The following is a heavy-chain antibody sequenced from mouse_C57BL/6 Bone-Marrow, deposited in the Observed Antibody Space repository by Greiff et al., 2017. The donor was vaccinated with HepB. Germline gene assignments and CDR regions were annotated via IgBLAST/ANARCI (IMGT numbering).Heavy chain of an antibody. V-gene: IGHV3-6*01. J-gene: IGHJ4*01. CDR1: GYSITSGYY. CDR2: ISYDGSN. D-gene: IGHD2-5*01. CDR3: ARECYYSNYGAMDY. Sequence: EVQLVESGPGLVKPSQSLSLTCSVTGYSITSGYYWNWIRQFPGNKLEWMGYISYDGSNNYNPSLKNRISITRDTSKNQFFLKLNSVTTEDTATYYCARECYYSNYGAMDYWGQGTSVTVSS.